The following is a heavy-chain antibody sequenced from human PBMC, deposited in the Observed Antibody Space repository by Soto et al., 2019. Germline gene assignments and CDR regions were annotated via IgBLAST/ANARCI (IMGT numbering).Heavy chain of an antibody. J-gene: IGHJ4*02. Sequence: GGSLRLSCAASGFTFSDHYMSWIRQAPGKGLEWISYISGSGGTISYADSVKGRFTISRDNAKNSLYLQMNSLGAEDTAVFYCARGRLIRGNYWGQGTLVTVSS. CDR1: GFTFSDHY. D-gene: IGHD3-10*01. CDR2: ISGSGGTI. CDR3: ARGRLIRGNY. V-gene: IGHV3-11*01.